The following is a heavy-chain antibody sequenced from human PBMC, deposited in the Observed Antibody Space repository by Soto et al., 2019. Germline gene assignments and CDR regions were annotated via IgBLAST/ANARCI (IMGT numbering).Heavy chain of an antibody. D-gene: IGHD3-9*01. CDR3: ARAYYDILTGYTPPDY. CDR1: GYTFTSYG. CDR2: ISAYNGNT. Sequence: ASVKVSCQASGYTFTSYGISWVRQAPGQGLEWMGWISAYNGNTNYAQKLQGRVTMTTDTSTSTAYMELRSLRSDDTAVYYCARAYYDILTGYTPPDYWGQGTLVTVS. V-gene: IGHV1-18*01. J-gene: IGHJ4*02.